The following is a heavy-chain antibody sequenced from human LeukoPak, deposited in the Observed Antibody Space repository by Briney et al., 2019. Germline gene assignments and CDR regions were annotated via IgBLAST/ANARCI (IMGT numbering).Heavy chain of an antibody. V-gene: IGHV4-4*02. J-gene: IGHJ3*02. CDR1: GASTGIINC. D-gene: IGHD6-13*01. CDR3: ARVEWQQLVVGAFDI. Sequence: PSGPCPFTCPSSGASTGIINCGVWFRQPPGKGLGGMGEVYHSGSTNYNPSLKSRVTISVDKSKNQFSLKLSSVTAADTAVYYCARVEWQQLVVGAFDIWGQGTMVTVSS. CDR2: VYHSGST.